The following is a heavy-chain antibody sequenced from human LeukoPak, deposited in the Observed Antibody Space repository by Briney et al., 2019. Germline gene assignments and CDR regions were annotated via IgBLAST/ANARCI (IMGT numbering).Heavy chain of an antibody. CDR2: IYYTGST. CDR3: ARMIAVSGGEWFDP. CDR1: GGSIRSYY. J-gene: IGHJ5*02. D-gene: IGHD6-19*01. V-gene: IGHV4-59*12. Sequence: PSETLSLTCTVSGGSIRSYYWSWIRQPPGKGLEWIGYIYYTGSTNYNPSLKSRVTTSVDTSKNKFSLSLSSVTAADTAVYYCARMIAVSGGEWFDPWGQGTLVTVSS.